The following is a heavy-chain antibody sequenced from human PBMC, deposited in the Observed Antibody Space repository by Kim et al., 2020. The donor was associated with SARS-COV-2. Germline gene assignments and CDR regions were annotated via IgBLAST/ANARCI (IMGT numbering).Heavy chain of an antibody. D-gene: IGHD3-22*01. V-gene: IGHV7-4-1*02. Sequence: ASVKVSCKAYGYTFTNYAMNWVRQAPGQGLEWMGWINTNTGNPTYAQGFTGRFVFSLDTSVSTAYLQISSLKSDDSAVYYCAREYYYDSSGYYQWFDPWGQGTLVTVSS. CDR2: INTNTGNP. CDR1: GYTFTNYA. CDR3: AREYYYDSSGYYQWFDP. J-gene: IGHJ5*02.